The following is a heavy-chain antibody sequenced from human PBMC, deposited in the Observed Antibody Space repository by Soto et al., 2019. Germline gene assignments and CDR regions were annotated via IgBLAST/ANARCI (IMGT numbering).Heavy chain of an antibody. Sequence: LFLPYGVPGVAISTKYVGCVRQPTVKEQEWIGYNYHSGTTNYNPSLKSRVTISVDTSKNQFSLRLTSVTAADTAIYYCGREPYIGYGHAIDHCGQPTLGTVSS. CDR1: GVAISTKY. D-gene: IGHD5-18*01. V-gene: IGHV4-59*01. J-gene: IGHJ4*02. CDR2: NYHSGTT. CDR3: GREPYIGYGHAIDH.